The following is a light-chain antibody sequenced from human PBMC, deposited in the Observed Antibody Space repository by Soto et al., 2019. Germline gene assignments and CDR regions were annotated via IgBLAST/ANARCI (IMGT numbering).Light chain of an antibody. CDR2: DAS. Sequence: DIQMTQSPSSLSASVGDRFTITCQASQDISNYLNWYQQKPGKAPKLLIYDASNFDTGVPSRFSGSGSGTDFTFTISSLQPEDIATYYCQQYDNLPRTFGGGTKVEIK. V-gene: IGKV1-33*01. CDR1: QDISNY. J-gene: IGKJ4*01. CDR3: QQYDNLPRT.